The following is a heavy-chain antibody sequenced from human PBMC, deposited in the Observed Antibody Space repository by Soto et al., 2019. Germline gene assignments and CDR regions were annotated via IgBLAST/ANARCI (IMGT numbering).Heavy chain of an antibody. V-gene: IGHV4-31*03. J-gene: IGHJ5*02. CDR1: VGSISSGGYY. Sequence: QGQLQASGPGLVKPAQTLSLTCTVSVGSISSGGYYLSWILQHQGKGLEWIGYIEYSGSPYYNPSLKSRVTISVDTSKNHFALKLSSVTAADTVVYYCARSVDPWGQGTLVTVSS. CDR2: IEYSGSP. CDR3: ARSVDP.